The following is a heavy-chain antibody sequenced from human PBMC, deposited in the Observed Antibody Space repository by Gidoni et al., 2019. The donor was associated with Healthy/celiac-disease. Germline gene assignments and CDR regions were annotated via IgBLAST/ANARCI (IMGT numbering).Heavy chain of an antibody. Sequence: EVQLLESGGGLVQPGGSLRLSCAASGVTFSSYAMSWVRQAPGKGLEWVSAISGSGGSTYYADSVKGRFTISRDNSKNTLYLQMNSLRAEDTAVYYCALYYYDSSGYSHWGQGTLVTVSS. CDR1: GVTFSSYA. J-gene: IGHJ4*02. CDR2: ISGSGGST. V-gene: IGHV3-23*01. CDR3: ALYYYDSSGYSH. D-gene: IGHD3-22*01.